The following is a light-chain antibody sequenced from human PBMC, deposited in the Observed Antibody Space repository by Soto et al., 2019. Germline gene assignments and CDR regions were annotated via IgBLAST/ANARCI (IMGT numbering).Light chain of an antibody. CDR2: AAS. CDR1: QSISSY. Sequence: DIQMTQSPSSLSASVGDRVTITCRASQSISSYLNWYQQKPGKAPKLLIYAASSLHSGVPSRFSASGSGTDFTLTISSLQPEDFATYYCQHSYSTPRTFGQGTKVEIK. CDR3: QHSYSTPRT. J-gene: IGKJ1*01. V-gene: IGKV1-39*01.